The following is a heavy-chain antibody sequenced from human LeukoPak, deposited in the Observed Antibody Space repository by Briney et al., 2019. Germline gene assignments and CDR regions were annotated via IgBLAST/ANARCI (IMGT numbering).Heavy chain of an antibody. CDR1: GGSFSGYY. D-gene: IGHD3-16*01. CDR2: TNHSGST. Sequence: PSETLSLTCAVYGGSFSGYYWSWIRQPPGRGLEWIGETNHSGSTNYNPSLKSRVTISVDTSKNQFSLKLSSVTAADTAVYYCASLGGVGSIDYWGQGTLVTVSS. CDR3: ASLGGVGSIDY. J-gene: IGHJ4*02. V-gene: IGHV4-34*01.